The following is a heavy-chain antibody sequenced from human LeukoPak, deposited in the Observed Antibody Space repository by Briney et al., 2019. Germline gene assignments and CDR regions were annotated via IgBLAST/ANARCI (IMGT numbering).Heavy chain of an antibody. Sequence: SGTPSPTCGVSGGSICAYYWSWIRQPAGKGLEWIGRVYRTGNPNYNPSLQSRVTMSVDTSKNQLSLRLSSVTAADTAVYFCARDDFEYSAHHGLDVWGQGTAVTVSS. CDR3: ARDDFEYSAHHGLDV. CDR1: GGSICAYY. V-gene: IGHV4-4*07. D-gene: IGHD3-9*01. J-gene: IGHJ6*02. CDR2: VYRTGNP.